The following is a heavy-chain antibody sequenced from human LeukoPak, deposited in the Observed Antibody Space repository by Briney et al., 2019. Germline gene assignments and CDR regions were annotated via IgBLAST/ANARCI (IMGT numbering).Heavy chain of an antibody. CDR1: GFTFSRYW. J-gene: IGHJ6*02. D-gene: IGHD4-17*01. CDR2: IKHDGSEK. Sequence: GGSLRLSCAASGFTFSRYWMSWVRQAPGKGLEWVANIKHDGSEKYYVDSVKGRFTISRDNAKNSLYLQMNSLRAEDTAVYYCARELRPGVGYGMDVWGQGTTVTVSS. CDR3: ARELRPGVGYGMDV. V-gene: IGHV3-7*01.